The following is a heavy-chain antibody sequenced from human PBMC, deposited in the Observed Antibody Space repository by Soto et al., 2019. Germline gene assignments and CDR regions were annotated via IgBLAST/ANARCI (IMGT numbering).Heavy chain of an antibody. CDR1: GFTFSNAW. Sequence: EVQLVESGGGLVKPGGSLRLSCAASGFTFSNAWMNWVRQAPGKGLEWVGRIKSKTDGGTTDYAAPVKGRFTISRDDSKNTLYLQMNSLKTEDTAVYYCSFTMVRGAYNWFDPWGQGTLVTVSS. D-gene: IGHD3-10*01. J-gene: IGHJ5*02. CDR3: SFTMVRGAYNWFDP. CDR2: IKSKTDGGTT. V-gene: IGHV3-15*07.